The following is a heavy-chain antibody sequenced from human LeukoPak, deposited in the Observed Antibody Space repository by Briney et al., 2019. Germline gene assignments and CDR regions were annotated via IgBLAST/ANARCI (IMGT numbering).Heavy chain of an antibody. CDR1: CGSFSGYY. CDR2: INHSGST. CDR3: ARAYFSSYTGYYYMDV. D-gene: IGHD6-6*01. Sequence: PSETLSLTCAVYCGSFSGYYWSWIRQPPGKGLEWIGEINHSGSTNYNPSLKSRVTISVDTSKNQFSLKLSSVTAADTAVYYCARAYFSSYTGYYYMDVWGKGTTVTVSS. J-gene: IGHJ6*03. V-gene: IGHV4-34*01.